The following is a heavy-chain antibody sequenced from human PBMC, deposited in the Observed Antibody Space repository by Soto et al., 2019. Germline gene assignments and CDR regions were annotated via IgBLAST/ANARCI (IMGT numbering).Heavy chain of an antibody. CDR1: GGSISSYY. CDR3: ARVDSGYGDPTWFDP. J-gene: IGHJ5*02. CDR2: IYYSGST. V-gene: IGHV4-59*05. D-gene: IGHD5-12*01. Sequence: PSETLSLTCTVSGGSISSYYWSWIRQPPGKGLEWIGSIYYSGSTYYNPSLKSRVTISVGTPKNQFSLKLSSVAAADTAVYYCARVDSGYGDPTWFDPWGQGTPVTVSS.